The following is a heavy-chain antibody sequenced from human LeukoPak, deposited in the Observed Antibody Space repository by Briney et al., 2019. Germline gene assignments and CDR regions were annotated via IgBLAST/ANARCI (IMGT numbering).Heavy chain of an antibody. Sequence: GGSQRLSCAASGFTFSSYGMHWVRQAPGKGLEWVAVIWYDGSNKYYADSVKGRFTISRDNSKNTLYLQMNSLRAEDTAVYYCAKEGYDYSRRSDVWGKGTTVTVSS. V-gene: IGHV3-33*06. CDR1: GFTFSSYG. D-gene: IGHD4-11*01. CDR3: AKEGYDYSRRSDV. CDR2: IWYDGSNK. J-gene: IGHJ6*04.